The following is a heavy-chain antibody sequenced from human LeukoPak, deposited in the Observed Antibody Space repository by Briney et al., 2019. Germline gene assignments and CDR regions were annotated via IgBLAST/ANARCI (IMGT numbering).Heavy chain of an antibody. CDR1: GFTFSSYW. CDR3: AKALAAAKYYFDC. J-gene: IGHJ4*02. V-gene: IGHV3-74*01. D-gene: IGHD6-13*01. Sequence: GGSLRLSCAASGFTFSSYWMHWVRQAPGKGLVWVSRINSDGSSTSYADSVKGRFTISRDNSQNTLYLQMNSLRTDDTAVYCAKALAAAKYYFDCWGQGTLVTVSS. CDR2: INSDGSST.